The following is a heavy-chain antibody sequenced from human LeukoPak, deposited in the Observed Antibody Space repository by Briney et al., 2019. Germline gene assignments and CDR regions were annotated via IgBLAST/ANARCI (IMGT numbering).Heavy chain of an antibody. V-gene: IGHV3-30-3*01. D-gene: IGHD2-2*01. Sequence: GGSLRLSCAASGFTFSSYAMHWVRQAPGKGLEWVAVISYDGSNKYYADSVKGRFTISRDNSKNTLYLQMNSLRAEDTAVYYCAKADIVVVPAAVSDYWGQGTLVTVSS. CDR1: GFTFSSYA. CDR2: ISYDGSNK. CDR3: AKADIVVVPAAVSDY. J-gene: IGHJ4*02.